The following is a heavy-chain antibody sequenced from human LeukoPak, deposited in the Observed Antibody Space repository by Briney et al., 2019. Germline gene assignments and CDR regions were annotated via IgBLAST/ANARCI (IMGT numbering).Heavy chain of an antibody. V-gene: IGHV4-34*01. D-gene: IGHD3-3*01. J-gene: IGHJ4*02. CDR3: ARDFWSGYFDY. CDR2: INHSGST. Sequence: SETLSLTCAVYGGSFSGYYWSWIRQPPGKGLEWIGEINHSGSTNYNPSLKSRVTISVDTSKNQFSLKLSSVTAADTAVYYCARDFWSGYFDYWGQGTLVTVSS. CDR1: GGSFSGYY.